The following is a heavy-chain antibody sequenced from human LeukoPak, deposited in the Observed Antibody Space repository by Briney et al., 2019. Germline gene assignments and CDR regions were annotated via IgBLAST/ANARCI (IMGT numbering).Heavy chain of an antibody. J-gene: IGHJ4*02. CDR3: AVNLYSSGWYSDY. V-gene: IGHV4-38-2*02. D-gene: IGHD6-19*01. Sequence: SETLSLTCTVSGYSISSGYYWGWIRQPPGKGLEWIGSIYHSESADYNPSLKSRVTISVDTTRNQFSLKLRSVTAADTAVYYCAVNLYSSGWYSDYWGQGTLVTVSS. CDR1: GYSISSGYY. CDR2: IYHSESA.